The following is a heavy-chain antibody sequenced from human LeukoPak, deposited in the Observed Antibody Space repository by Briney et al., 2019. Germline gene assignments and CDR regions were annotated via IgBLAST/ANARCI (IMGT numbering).Heavy chain of an antibody. V-gene: IGHV3-9*01. CDR3: AKDVFSANWYYFDQ. CDR1: GFAFDEYA. D-gene: IGHD4/OR15-4a*01. Sequence: GGSLRLSCAASGFAFDEYAMHWVRQVPGKGLEWVSGISFNSGGVGYADSVKGRFSTSRDNAKKSLYLQMNNLRPEDTAFYFCAKDVFSANWYYFDQWGQGTLVTVSS. CDR2: ISFNSGGV. J-gene: IGHJ4*02.